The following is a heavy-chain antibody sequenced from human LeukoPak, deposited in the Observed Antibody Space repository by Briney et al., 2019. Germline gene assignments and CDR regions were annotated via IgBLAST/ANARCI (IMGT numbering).Heavy chain of an antibody. V-gene: IGHV4-59*01. D-gene: IGHD6-13*01. Sequence: SEALSLTCTVSGGSISSYYWSWIRQPPGKGLEWIGYIYYSGSTNYNPSLKSRVTISVDTSKNQFSLKLSSVTAADTAVYYCARGHSSSWYYFDYWGQGTLVTVSS. CDR3: ARGHSSSWYYFDY. CDR2: IYYSGST. J-gene: IGHJ4*02. CDR1: GGSISSYY.